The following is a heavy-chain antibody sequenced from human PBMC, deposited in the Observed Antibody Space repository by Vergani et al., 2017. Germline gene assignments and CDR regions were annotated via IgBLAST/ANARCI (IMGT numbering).Heavy chain of an antibody. CDR2: ISGSGGST. CDR3: AKTSSGYLLGY. D-gene: IGHD6-19*01. Sequence: EVQLLESGGGLVQPGGSLRLSCAASGFTFSSYAMTWVRQAPGKGLEWVSAISGSGGSTYYADSVKGRFTISRDNSKNTLYLQMNSRRAEDTAVYYCAKTSSGYLLGYWGQVTLVTVSS. CDR1: GFTFSSYA. V-gene: IGHV3-23*01. J-gene: IGHJ4*02.